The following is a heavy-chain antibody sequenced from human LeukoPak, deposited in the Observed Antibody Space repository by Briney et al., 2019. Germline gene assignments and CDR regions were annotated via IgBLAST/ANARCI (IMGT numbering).Heavy chain of an antibody. D-gene: IGHD3-16*02. CDR2: ISAYNGNT. CDR3: ARGHLRLGELSLSDY. CDR1: GYTFTRYY. Sequence: ASVKVSCKASGYTFTRYYMHWVRQAPGQGLEWMGWISAYNGNTNYAQKLQGRVTMTTDTSTSTAYMELRSLRSDDTAVYYCARGHLRLGELSLSDYWGQGTLVTASS. J-gene: IGHJ4*02. V-gene: IGHV1-18*04.